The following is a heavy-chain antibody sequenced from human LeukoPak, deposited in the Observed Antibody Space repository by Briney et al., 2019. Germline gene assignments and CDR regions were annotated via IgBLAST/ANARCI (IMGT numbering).Heavy chain of an antibody. CDR1: GEIVSSNSAI. J-gene: IGHJ4*02. V-gene: IGHV6-1*01. Sequence: SQTLSLTCAISGEIVSSNSAIWNWIRQSPSRVLKWLGRTYYRSKWYNDYAVSVKSRITINPDTSKNQFSLQLNSVTPEDTAVYYCARGSSMRLDYWGQGTLVTVSP. CDR2: TYYRSKWYN. CDR3: ARGSSMRLDY. D-gene: IGHD2/OR15-2a*01.